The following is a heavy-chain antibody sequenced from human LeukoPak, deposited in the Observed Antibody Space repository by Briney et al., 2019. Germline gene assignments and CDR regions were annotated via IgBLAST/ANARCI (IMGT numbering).Heavy chain of an antibody. D-gene: IGHD2-2*01. J-gene: IGHJ6*02. V-gene: IGHV4-59*01. CDR2: IYYTGST. CDR1: GGSISSYY. CDR3: ARVVPAASYGMDV. Sequence: SETLSLTCTVSGGSISSYYWSWIRQPPGKGLEWIAYIYYTGSTNYNPSLKSRVTISVDTSKNQFSLKLTSVTAADTAVYYCARVVPAASYGMDVWGQGTTVTVS.